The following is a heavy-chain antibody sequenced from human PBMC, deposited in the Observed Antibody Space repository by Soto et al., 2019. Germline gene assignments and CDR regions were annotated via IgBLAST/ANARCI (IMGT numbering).Heavy chain of an antibody. CDR3: AKDRRVAYCSGGICYSPDY. CDR1: GFTFSSHV. Sequence: EVQLWESGGGLVQPGGSLRLSCAVSGFTFSSHVMSWVRQAPGKGLEWVSAISGTGGTYYAASVKGRFTISRDNSNTALYLQMNNLRDEDTAVYYCAKDRRVAYCSGGICYSPDYWGQGTLVIVSS. J-gene: IGHJ4*02. CDR2: ISGTGGT. D-gene: IGHD2-15*01. V-gene: IGHV3-23*01.